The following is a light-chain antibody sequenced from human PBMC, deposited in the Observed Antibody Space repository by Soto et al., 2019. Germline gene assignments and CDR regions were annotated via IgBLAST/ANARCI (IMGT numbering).Light chain of an antibody. J-gene: IGLJ2*01. CDR3: ATWDDSLNGVV. Sequence: QSVLTQPPSVSEAPGQRVTISCSGSSSNIGNNAVNWYQQVPGKSPKLLIYYDDLLSSGGSDRFSGSKSGTSASLAISGLQSEDEADYYCATWDDSLNGVVFGGGTKVTVL. CDR2: YDD. CDR1: SSNIGNNA. V-gene: IGLV1-36*01.